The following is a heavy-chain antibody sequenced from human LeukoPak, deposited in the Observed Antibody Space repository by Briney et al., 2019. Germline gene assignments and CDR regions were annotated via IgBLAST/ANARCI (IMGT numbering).Heavy chain of an antibody. V-gene: IGHV4-59*08. J-gene: IGHJ4*02. CDR2: ISYSATT. D-gene: IGHD5-12*01. CDR3: ARGAIVATRFDY. Sequence: SETLSLTCAVYGGSFSNYYWSWIRQPPGKGLEWIGSISYSATTNYNPSLKSRVTISVDTSKNQFSLKLSSVTAADTAVYYCARGAIVATRFDYWGQGTLVTVSS. CDR1: GGSFSNYY.